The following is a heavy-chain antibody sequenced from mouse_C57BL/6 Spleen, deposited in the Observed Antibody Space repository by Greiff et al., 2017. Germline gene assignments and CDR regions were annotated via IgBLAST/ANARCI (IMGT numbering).Heavy chain of an antibody. CDR1: GFTFSSYG. Sequence: EVQRVESGGDLVKPGGSLKLSCAASGFTFSSYGMSWVRQTPDKRLEWVATISSGGSDTYYPDSVKGRFTISRDNAKNTLYLQMSSLKSEDTAMYYCARQYDYDVFAYWGQGTLVTVSA. CDR3: ARQYDYDVFAY. V-gene: IGHV5-6*01. CDR2: ISSGGSDT. J-gene: IGHJ3*01. D-gene: IGHD2-4*01.